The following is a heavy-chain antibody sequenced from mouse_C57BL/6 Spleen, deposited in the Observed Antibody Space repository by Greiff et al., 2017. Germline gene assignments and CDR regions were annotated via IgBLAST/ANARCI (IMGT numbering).Heavy chain of an antibody. D-gene: IGHD1-1*01. CDR1: GFTFSDYG. Sequence: EVHLVESGGGLVKPGGSLKLSCAASGFTFSDYGMHWVRQAPETGLEWVAYISSGSSTIYYADTVKGRFTISRDNAKNTLFLQMTSLRSEDTAMYYCARNYYGSSPCAMDYWGQGTSVTVSS. J-gene: IGHJ4*01. CDR2: ISSGSSTI. CDR3: ARNYYGSSPCAMDY. V-gene: IGHV5-17*01.